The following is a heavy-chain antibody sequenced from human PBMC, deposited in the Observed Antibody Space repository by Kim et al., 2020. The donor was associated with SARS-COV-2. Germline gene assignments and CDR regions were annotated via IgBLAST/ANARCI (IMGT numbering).Heavy chain of an antibody. CDR2: IYYSGST. CDR1: GGSISSSSYY. V-gene: IGHV4-39*01. Sequence: SETLSLTCTVSGGSISSSSYYWGWIRQPPGKGLEWIGSIYYSGSTYYNPSLKSRVTISVDTSKNQFSLKLSSVTAADTAVYYCARPIAVAGTYFDYWGQGTLVTVSS. CDR3: ARPIAVAGTYFDY. J-gene: IGHJ4*02. D-gene: IGHD6-19*01.